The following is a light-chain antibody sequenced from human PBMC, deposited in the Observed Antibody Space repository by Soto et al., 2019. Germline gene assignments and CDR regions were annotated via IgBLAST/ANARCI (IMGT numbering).Light chain of an antibody. CDR3: QSYDSSNVV. CDR1: SGSIASNY. J-gene: IGLJ2*01. V-gene: IGLV6-57*04. CDR2: EDN. Sequence: NFMLTQPHSVSESPGKTVTISCTRSSGSIASNYVQWYQQRPGSAHTTVIYEDNQRPSGVPDRFSGSIDSSSNSASLTISGLKTEDEADYYCQSYDSSNVVFGGGTKLTVL.